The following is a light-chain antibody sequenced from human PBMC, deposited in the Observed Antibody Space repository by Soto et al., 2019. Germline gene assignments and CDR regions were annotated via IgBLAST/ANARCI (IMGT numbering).Light chain of an antibody. J-gene: IGKJ1*01. CDR1: ETIRSGY. V-gene: IGKV3-20*01. CDR2: DAS. Sequence: DIVLTQSPGTLSLSPGARATLSCRASETIRSGYLAWYQQKPGQAPRLLIYDASSRAPGIPDRFSGRGSGTDFTLTISSLEPDDFALYYCQQYGNSPETFGQGTKVDIK. CDR3: QQYGNSPET.